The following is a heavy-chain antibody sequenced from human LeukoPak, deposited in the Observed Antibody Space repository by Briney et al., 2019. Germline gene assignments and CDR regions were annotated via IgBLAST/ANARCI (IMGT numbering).Heavy chain of an antibody. V-gene: IGHV1-58*02. Sequence: VASVKVSCKASGFTFTSSAMQWVRQARGQRLEWVGWIVVGSGNTNYAQKFQERVTITRDMSTSIAYMELSSLRSEDTAVYYCAAAQNFPVYCSGGSCSYYFDYWGQGTLATVSS. CDR1: GFTFTSSA. CDR3: AAAQNFPVYCSGGSCSYYFDY. D-gene: IGHD2-15*01. CDR2: IVVGSGNT. J-gene: IGHJ4*02.